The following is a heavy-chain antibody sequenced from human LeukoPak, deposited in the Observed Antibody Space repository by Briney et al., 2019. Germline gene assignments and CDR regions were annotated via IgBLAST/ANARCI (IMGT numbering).Heavy chain of an antibody. CDR3: AKVMVRGVIYDY. V-gene: IGHV3-74*01. CDR2: INSDGSSR. CDR1: GFTFSNYW. D-gene: IGHD3-10*01. J-gene: IGHJ4*02. Sequence: GGSLRLSCAASGFTFSNYWMHWVRQAPGKGLVWVSRINSDGSSRNYADSVKGRFTISRDNSKNTLYLQMNSLRAEDTAVYYCAKVMVRGVIYDYWGQGTLVTVSS.